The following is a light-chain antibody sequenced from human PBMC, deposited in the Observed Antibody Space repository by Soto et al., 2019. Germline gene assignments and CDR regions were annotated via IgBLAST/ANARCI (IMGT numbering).Light chain of an antibody. Sequence: QSALTQPPSVSGSPGQSVTISCTGTSTDFVGYNRVSWYQQPPGTAPKLMIYEVSKRPSGVPDRFSGSRSGNTASLTISGLRAEDEADYYCFSYAGNSVYVFGTGTKV. V-gene: IGLV2-18*02. CDR3: FSYAGNSVYV. CDR1: STDFVGYNR. J-gene: IGLJ1*01. CDR2: EVS.